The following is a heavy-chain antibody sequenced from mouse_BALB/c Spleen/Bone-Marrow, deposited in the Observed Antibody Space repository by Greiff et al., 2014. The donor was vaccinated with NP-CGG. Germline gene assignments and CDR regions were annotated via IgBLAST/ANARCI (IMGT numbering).Heavy chain of an antibody. Sequence: EVKLQESGRALFQPGGSLKLSCAPSGFTFSDYYMYWVRQTPEKRLEWVAYISYGGGSTYYPDTVKGRFTISRDNAKNTLYLQMSRLKSEDTAMYYCARHKGDCRYEACFADWGQGTLVTVSA. CDR1: GFTFSDYY. J-gene: IGHJ3*01. D-gene: IGHD2-14*01. CDR2: ISYGGGST. V-gene: IGHV5-12*01. CDR3: ARHKGDCRYEACFAD.